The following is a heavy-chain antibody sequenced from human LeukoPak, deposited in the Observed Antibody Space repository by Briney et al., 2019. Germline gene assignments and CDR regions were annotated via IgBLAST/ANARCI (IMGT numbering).Heavy chain of an antibody. J-gene: IGHJ4*02. V-gene: IGHV3-7*03. CDR3: ARDPSPNRYGYPAFDY. CDR1: GFTFSSYW. D-gene: IGHD5-18*01. Sequence: PGGSLRLSCAASGFTFSSYWMSWVRQAPGKGLEWVANIKQDGSEKYYVDSVKGRFTTSRDNAKNSLYLQMNSLRAEDTAVYYCARDPSPNRYGYPAFDYWGQGTLVTVSS. CDR2: IKQDGSEK.